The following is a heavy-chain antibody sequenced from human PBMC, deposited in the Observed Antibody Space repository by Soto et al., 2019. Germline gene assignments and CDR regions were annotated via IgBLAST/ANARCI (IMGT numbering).Heavy chain of an antibody. D-gene: IGHD6-19*01. CDR2: INHSGST. Sequence: SETLSLTCAVYGGSFSGYYWSWIRQPPGKGLEWIGEINHSGSTNYNPSLKSRVTISVDTSKNQFSLKLSSVTAADTAVYYCGRSQKGSYSSGWYKGASDAFNIWGQGKMVIVS. CDR1: GGSFSGYY. CDR3: GRSQKGSYSSGWYKGASDAFNI. V-gene: IGHV4-34*01. J-gene: IGHJ3*02.